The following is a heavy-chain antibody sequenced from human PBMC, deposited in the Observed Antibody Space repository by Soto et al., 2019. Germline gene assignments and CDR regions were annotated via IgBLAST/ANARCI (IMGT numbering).Heavy chain of an antibody. J-gene: IGHJ4*02. CDR2: ISGSGGST. CDR1: GFTFSDYA. D-gene: IGHD3-16*01. CDR3: AKDHWGSY. Sequence: EVQLLESGGGLIQSGRSLRLSCAASGFTFSDYAMSWVRQAPGKGLEWVSAISGSGGSTYYADSVKGRFTISRDNSRDTLYLHMNSLRAEDTAVYYCAKDHWGSYSGQGTLVTVSS. V-gene: IGHV3-23*01.